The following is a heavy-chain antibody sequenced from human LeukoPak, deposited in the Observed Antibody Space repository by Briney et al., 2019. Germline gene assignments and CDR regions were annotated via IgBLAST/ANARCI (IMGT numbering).Heavy chain of an antibody. CDR2: IYHSGST. Sequence: SETLSLTCTLSGGSISTYCWSWIRQPPGKGLEWIGYIYHSGSTNYNPSLKSRVTISVDTSKNQFSLKLSSVTAADTAVYYCARGGGYASPIGYWGQGALVTVSS. D-gene: IGHD5-12*01. CDR1: GGSISTYC. J-gene: IGHJ4*02. V-gene: IGHV4-59*01. CDR3: ARGGGYASPIGY.